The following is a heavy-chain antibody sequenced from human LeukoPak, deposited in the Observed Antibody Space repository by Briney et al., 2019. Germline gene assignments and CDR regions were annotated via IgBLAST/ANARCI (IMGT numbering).Heavy chain of an antibody. J-gene: IGHJ4*02. Sequence: SETLSLTCTVSGDSVNRSPYYWGWARQPPGKGLEWIGYIYHSGSTYYNPSLKSRVTISVDRSKNQFSLKLSSVTAADTAVYYCARSSWTYSHPFDYWGQGTLVTVSS. V-gene: IGHV4-39*07. CDR2: IYHSGST. CDR3: ARSSWTYSHPFDY. D-gene: IGHD1-26*01. CDR1: GDSVNRSPYY.